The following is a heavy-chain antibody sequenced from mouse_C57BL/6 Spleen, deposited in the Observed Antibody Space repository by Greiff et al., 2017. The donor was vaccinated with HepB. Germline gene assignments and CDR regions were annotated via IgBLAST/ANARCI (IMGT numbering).Heavy chain of an antibody. V-gene: IGHV1-55*01. CDR1: GYTFTSYW. Sequence: QVQLQQPGAELVKPGASVKMSCKASGYTFTSYWITWVKQRPGQGLEWIGDIYPGSGSTNYNEKFKSKATLTVDTSSSTAYMQLSSLTSEDSAVYYCAREDYYGSSFLAMDYWGQGTSVTVSS. CDR3: AREDYYGSSFLAMDY. J-gene: IGHJ4*01. CDR2: IYPGSGST. D-gene: IGHD1-1*01.